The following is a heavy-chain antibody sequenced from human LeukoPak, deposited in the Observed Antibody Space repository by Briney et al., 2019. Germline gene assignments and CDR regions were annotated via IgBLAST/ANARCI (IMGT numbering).Heavy chain of an antibody. CDR1: GGSITSSYF. J-gene: IGHJ4*02. V-gene: IGHV4-59*01. CDR3: ARGGGYASPIGY. CDR2: IYHSGST. Sequence: PSETLSLTCTVSGGSITSSYFWSWIRQPPGKGLEWIGYIYHSGSTNYNPSLKSRVTISVDTSKNQFSLKLSSVTAADTAVYYCARGGGYASPIGYWGQGALVTVFS. D-gene: IGHD5-12*01.